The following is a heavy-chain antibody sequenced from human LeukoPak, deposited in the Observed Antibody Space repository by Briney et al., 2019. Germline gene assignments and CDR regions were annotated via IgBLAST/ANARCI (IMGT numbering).Heavy chain of an antibody. J-gene: IGHJ4*02. V-gene: IGHV3-23*01. D-gene: IGHD2-15*01. Sequence: GGSLRLSCAASGFTFSSNAMSWVRQAPGKGLEWVSYITGSGGSTLYADSGKGRFTVSRDNSKNTLYLQMNSLRAEDTAVYYCAKGLSVASSYFDYWGQGTLVTVSS. CDR3: AKGLSVASSYFDY. CDR1: GFTFSSNA. CDR2: ITGSGGST.